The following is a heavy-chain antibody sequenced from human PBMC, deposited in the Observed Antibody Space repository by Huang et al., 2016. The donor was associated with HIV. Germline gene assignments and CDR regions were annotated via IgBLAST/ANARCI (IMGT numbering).Heavy chain of an antibody. CDR3: AREMMISFGGPFDS. Sequence: QVQLEQWGAGLLKPSETLSLTCAVYGGSFSGYFWNWIRQSPGKGLEWIGQINHGGIPDYNPSLKSRVTISVDTSKNQFSLKLNSVSAADTAIYYCAREMMISFGGPFDSWGHGNLVTVSS. V-gene: IGHV4-34*01. CDR2: INHGGIP. D-gene: IGHD3-16*01. J-gene: IGHJ5*01. CDR1: GGSFSGYF.